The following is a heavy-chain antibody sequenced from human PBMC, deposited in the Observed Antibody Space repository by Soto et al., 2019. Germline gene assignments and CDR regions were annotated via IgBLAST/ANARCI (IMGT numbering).Heavy chain of an antibody. J-gene: IGHJ3*01. Sequence: SETLSLTCDVYGGSFSGYLWNWIRQSPGKGLEWIGKVNHNGRNNYNPSLKSRVTISLDMSKKQISLKLTSVTAADTAVYYCARGGSSDWQVAFDFWGQGTMVTVSS. V-gene: IGHV4-34*01. D-gene: IGHD6-19*01. CDR2: VNHNGRN. CDR3: ARGGSSDWQVAFDF. CDR1: GGSFSGYL.